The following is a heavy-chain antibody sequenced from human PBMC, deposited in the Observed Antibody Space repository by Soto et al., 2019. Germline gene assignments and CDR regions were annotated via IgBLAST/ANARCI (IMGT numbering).Heavy chain of an antibody. Sequence: YGPTLVNHTQTLTLTCTFSGFSLSTSGMCVSWIRQPPGKALEWLALIDWDDDKYYSTSLKTRLTISKDTSKNQVVLTMTNMDPVDTATYYCARIRCDDITGNGGYFDYWCQGTLVTGSA. CDR3: ARIRCDDITGNGGYFDY. J-gene: IGHJ4*02. CDR2: IDWDDDK. V-gene: IGHV2-70*01. D-gene: IGHD1-20*01. CDR1: GFSLSTSGMC.